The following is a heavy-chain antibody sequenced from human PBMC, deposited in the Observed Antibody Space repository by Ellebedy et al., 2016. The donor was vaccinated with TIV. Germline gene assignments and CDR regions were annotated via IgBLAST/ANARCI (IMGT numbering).Heavy chain of an antibody. V-gene: IGHV4-38-2*02. J-gene: IGHJ4*02. CDR1: GYSISSGYY. D-gene: IGHD2-8*01. Sequence: MPSETLSLTCTVSGYSISSGYYWGCIRQPPGKGLEWIVCNYPSGSTYYNPSLKTRVTISVDTSKNQFSLRLSSVTAADTAVYYCARGKMVWGQGTQVTVSS. CDR3: ARGKMV. CDR2: NYPSGST.